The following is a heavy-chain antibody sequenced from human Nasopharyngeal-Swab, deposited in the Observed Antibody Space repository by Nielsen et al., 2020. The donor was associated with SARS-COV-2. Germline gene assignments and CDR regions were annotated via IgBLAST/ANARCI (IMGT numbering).Heavy chain of an antibody. D-gene: IGHD3-3*01. CDR2: ISASGRAT. CDR3: ARQDRFYYYLDV. CDR1: GFSLNRYA. V-gene: IGHV3-23*01. J-gene: IGHJ6*03. Sequence: GASLKISFVAFGFSLNRYAMIWVRQAPGKGLEWVSGISASGRATYYADSVEGRLTISRDNSRNTLSLQMNNLRAEDTATYYCARQDRFYYYLDVWGKGTTVTVSS.